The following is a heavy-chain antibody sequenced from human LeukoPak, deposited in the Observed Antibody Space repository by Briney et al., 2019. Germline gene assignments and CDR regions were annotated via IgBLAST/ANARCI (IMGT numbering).Heavy chain of an antibody. Sequence: PSETLSLTCTVSGGSISSYYWSWIRQPPGKGLEWIGYIYYSGSTNYNPSLKSRVTISVDTSKNQFSMKLSSVTAADTAVYYCARARGYYYGSGSYYIDYYYYMDVWGKGTTVTISS. CDR3: ARARGYYYGSGSYYIDYYYYMDV. J-gene: IGHJ6*03. D-gene: IGHD3-10*01. CDR2: IYYSGST. CDR1: GGSISSYY. V-gene: IGHV4-59*01.